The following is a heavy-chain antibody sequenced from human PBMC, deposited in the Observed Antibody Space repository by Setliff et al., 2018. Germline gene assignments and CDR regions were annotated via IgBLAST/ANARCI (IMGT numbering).Heavy chain of an antibody. Sequence: ASVKVSCKASGYTFTSYDINWVRQATGQGLEWMGWMNPNSGNTGYAQKFQGRVTMTRNTSISTAYMELSSLRSEDTAVYYYAGGQPPVRKYYYYMDVWGKGTTVTVSS. V-gene: IGHV1-8*02. CDR3: AGGQPPVRKYYYYMDV. J-gene: IGHJ6*03. D-gene: IGHD1-1*01. CDR2: MNPNSGNT. CDR1: GYTFTSYD.